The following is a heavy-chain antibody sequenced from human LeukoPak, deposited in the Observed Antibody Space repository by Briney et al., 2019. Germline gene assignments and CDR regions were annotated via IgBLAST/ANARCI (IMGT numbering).Heavy chain of an antibody. CDR2: ISGGGGST. Sequence: GGSLRLSCAASGFTFSSYSMNWVRQAPGKGLEWVSAISGGGGSTYNADSVKGRFTISRDNSKNTLYLQMNSLRAEDTAVYYCAKESEWEHWGYFDYWGQGTLVTVSS. CDR3: AKESEWEHWGYFDY. J-gene: IGHJ4*02. D-gene: IGHD1-26*01. V-gene: IGHV3-23*01. CDR1: GFTFSSYS.